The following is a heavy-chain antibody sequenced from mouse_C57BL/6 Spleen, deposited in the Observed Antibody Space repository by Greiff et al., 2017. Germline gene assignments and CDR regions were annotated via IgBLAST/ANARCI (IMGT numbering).Heavy chain of an antibody. CDR1: GYAFTNYL. CDR3: AREVAY. Sequence: QVQLQQSGAELVRPGTSVKVSCKASGYAFTNYLIEWVKQRPGQGLEWIGVINPGSGGTNYNEKFKGKATLTADKSTSTAYMQLSSLTSEDSAVYFCAREVAYWGQAALVTVAA. CDR2: INPGSGGT. J-gene: IGHJ3*01. D-gene: IGHD1-1*02. V-gene: IGHV1-54*01.